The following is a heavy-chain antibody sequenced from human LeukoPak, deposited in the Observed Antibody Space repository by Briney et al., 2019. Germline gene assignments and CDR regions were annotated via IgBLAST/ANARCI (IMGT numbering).Heavy chain of an antibody. CDR2: IYSGGST. CDR1: GFTVSSNY. D-gene: IGHD6-13*01. Sequence: GGSLRLSCAASGFTVSSNYMSWVRQAPGKGLEWVSVIYSGGSTYYAGSVKGRFTISRHNSKNTLYLQMNSLRAEDTAVHYCARERGGGGSSSWSYGMDVWGQETTVTVSS. CDR3: ARERGGGGSSSWSYGMDV. V-gene: IGHV3-53*04. J-gene: IGHJ6*02.